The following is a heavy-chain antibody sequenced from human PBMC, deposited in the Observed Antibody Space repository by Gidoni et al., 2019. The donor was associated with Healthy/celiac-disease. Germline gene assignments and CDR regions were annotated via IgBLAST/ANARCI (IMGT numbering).Heavy chain of an antibody. V-gene: IGHV3-30*19. Sequence: GFTFSSYGMHWVRQAPGKGLEWVALISYDGSNQYHADSVKGRFTISRDNSKNTLYLQVNSLRPEDTSVYYCARDRAQGLGASVFWGQGTLVTVSS. J-gene: IGHJ4*02. CDR1: GFTFSSYG. CDR2: ISYDGSNQ. CDR3: ARDRAQGLGASVF. D-gene: IGHD7-27*01.